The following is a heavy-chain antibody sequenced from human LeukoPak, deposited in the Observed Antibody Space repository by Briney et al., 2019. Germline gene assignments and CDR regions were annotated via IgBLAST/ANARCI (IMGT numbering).Heavy chain of an antibody. CDR3: AKETGGVDY. D-gene: IGHD2-8*02. CDR2: ISGSGST. CDR1: GFTFSNYA. V-gene: IGHV3-23*01. Sequence: GGSLRLSCAASGFTFSNYAMNWVRQAPGKGLEWVSAISGSGSTYYADSVKGRFTISRDNSKNTLYLQMNNLRAEDTAVYYCAKETGGVDYWGQGTLVTVSS. J-gene: IGHJ4*02.